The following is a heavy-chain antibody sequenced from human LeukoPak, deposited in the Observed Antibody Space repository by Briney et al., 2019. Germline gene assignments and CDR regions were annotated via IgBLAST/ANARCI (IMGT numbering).Heavy chain of an antibody. CDR3: ARGVGVVNYYYHYMDV. CDR2: IIPIFGTA. J-gene: IGHJ6*03. V-gene: IGHV1-69*05. Sequence: ASVKVSCKASGGTFSSYAISWVRQAPGQGLEWMGGIIPIFGTANYARKFQGRVTITTDESTGTAYMELSSLRSEDTAVYYCARGVGVVNYYYHYMDVWGKGTTVTVSS. D-gene: IGHD3-3*01. CDR1: GGTFSSYA.